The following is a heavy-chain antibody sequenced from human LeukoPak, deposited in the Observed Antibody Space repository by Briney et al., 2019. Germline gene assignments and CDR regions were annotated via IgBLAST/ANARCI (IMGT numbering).Heavy chain of an antibody. CDR2: IRNDGSDK. Sequence: GGSLRLSCVASGFTFSRYGIHWVRQAPGKGLEWVAFIRNDGSDKYYADSVKGRFTVSRDNSKNTVYLQMNSLRVEDAAVYYCAKEGDLVGVTYYFDYWGQGTLVTVSS. J-gene: IGHJ4*02. CDR1: GFTFSRYG. CDR3: AKEGDLVGVTYYFDY. D-gene: IGHD1-26*01. V-gene: IGHV3-30*02.